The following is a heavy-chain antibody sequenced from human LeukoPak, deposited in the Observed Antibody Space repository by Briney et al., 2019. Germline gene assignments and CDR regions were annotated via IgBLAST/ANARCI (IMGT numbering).Heavy chain of an antibody. Sequence: GGSLRLSCAASGFTFDDYAMHWVRQAPGKGQEWVSGISWNSGSIGYADSVKGRFTISRDNAKNSLYLQMNSLRAEDTALYYCAKDRTATLPDAFDIWGQGTMVTVSS. V-gene: IGHV3-9*01. CDR2: ISWNSGSI. J-gene: IGHJ3*02. CDR3: AKDRTATLPDAFDI. D-gene: IGHD5-12*01. CDR1: GFTFDDYA.